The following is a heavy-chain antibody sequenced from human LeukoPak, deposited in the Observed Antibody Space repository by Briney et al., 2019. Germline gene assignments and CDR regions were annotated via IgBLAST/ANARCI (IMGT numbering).Heavy chain of an antibody. V-gene: IGHV3-30*18. CDR2: ISYDGSNV. D-gene: IGHD3-22*01. J-gene: IGHJ4*02. CDR1: GFILSNYG. Sequence: GGSLRLSCAASGFILSNYGMHWVRQAPGKGLEWVAVISYDGSNVYYVDSVKGRFTISRDNSKNTLFLQMNTLRAEDTAVYYCAKDYGLGGSGYRRGYYFDYWGQGTLVTVSS. CDR3: AKDYGLGGSGYRRGYYFDY.